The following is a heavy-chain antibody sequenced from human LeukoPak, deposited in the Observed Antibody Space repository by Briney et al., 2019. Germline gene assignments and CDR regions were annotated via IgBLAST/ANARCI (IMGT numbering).Heavy chain of an antibody. CDR3: ARTFGGSLLFSPSYFDY. V-gene: IGHV4-30-2*01. D-gene: IGHD3-10*01. J-gene: IGHJ4*02. CDR1: GGSINTGGYS. Sequence: SETLSLTCAVSGGSINTGGYSWSWLRQPPGKGLEWIGYIYHSGSTYYNPSLKSRVTISVDRSKNQFSLKLSSVTAADTAVYYCARTFGGSLLFSPSYFDYWGQGTLVTVSS. CDR2: IYHSGST.